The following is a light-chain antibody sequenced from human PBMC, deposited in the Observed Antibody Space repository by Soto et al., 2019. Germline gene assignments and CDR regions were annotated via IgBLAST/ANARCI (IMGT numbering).Light chain of an antibody. CDR2: GAS. Sequence: EIVLTQSPGTLSLSPGERATLSCRASQSVTSSALAWYQQKPGQPPRLLIYGASSRATGIPDRFSGSGSGADFTLTISRLEPEDFAVYYCQQYGSSPRITFGQGTRLEIK. CDR1: QSVTSSA. CDR3: QQYGSSPRIT. J-gene: IGKJ5*01. V-gene: IGKV3-20*01.